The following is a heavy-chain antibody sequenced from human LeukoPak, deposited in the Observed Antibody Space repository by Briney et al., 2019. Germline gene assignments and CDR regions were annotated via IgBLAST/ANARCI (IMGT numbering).Heavy chain of an antibody. V-gene: IGHV1-2*04. J-gene: IGHJ4*02. CDR2: INPNSGGT. D-gene: IGHD3-10*01. Sequence: ASVKVSCKASGYTFTGYYMHWVRQAPGQGLEWMGWINPNSGGTNYAQKFQGWVTMTRDTSISTAYMELSRLRSDDTAVYYCARAAYGSGSYYNLYYFDYWGQGTLVTFSS. CDR3: ARAAYGSGSYYNLYYFDY. CDR1: GYTFTGYY.